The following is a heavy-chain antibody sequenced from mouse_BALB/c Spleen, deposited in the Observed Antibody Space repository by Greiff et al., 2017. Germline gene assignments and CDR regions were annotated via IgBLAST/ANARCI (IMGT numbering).Heavy chain of an antibody. D-gene: IGHD4-1*01. CDR3: ASGTGYFDY. J-gene: IGHJ2*01. CDR2: INPSTGYT. CDR1: GYTFTSYW. Sequence: QVQLQQSGAELVRPGTSVKVSCKASGYTFTSYWMHWVKQRPGQGLEWIGYINPSTGYTEYNQKFKDKATLTADKSSSTAYMQLSSLTSEDSAVYYCASGTGYFDYWGQGTTLTVSS. V-gene: IGHV1-4*01.